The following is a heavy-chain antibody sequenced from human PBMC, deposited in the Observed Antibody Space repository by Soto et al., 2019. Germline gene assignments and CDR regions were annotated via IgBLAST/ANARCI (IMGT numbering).Heavy chain of an antibody. V-gene: IGHV1-8*01. Sequence: QVQLVQSGAEVKKPGASVKVSCKASGYTFTSYDINWVRQATGHGLEWMGWMNPNSGNTGYAQKFQGRVTMTRNTSISTAYMELSSLRSEDTAVYYCSRVSGGITMIPFDYWGQGTLVTVSS. J-gene: IGHJ4*02. CDR2: MNPNSGNT. D-gene: IGHD3-22*01. CDR1: GYTFTSYD. CDR3: SRVSGGITMIPFDY.